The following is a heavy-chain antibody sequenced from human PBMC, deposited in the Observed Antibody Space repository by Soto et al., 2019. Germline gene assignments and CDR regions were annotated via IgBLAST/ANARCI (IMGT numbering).Heavy chain of an antibody. V-gene: IGHV3-7*05. D-gene: IGHD1-1*01. CDR3: ARGEYGYWNNYYRYFDL. CDR2: ISPDGSEK. CDR1: GFTFSSYW. J-gene: IGHJ2*01. Sequence: EVQLVESGGGLVQPGGSLRLSCATSGFTFSSYWMNWVRQAPGKGLEWVANISPDGSEKYYVDSVRGRVTISRDNAKNSLSLQMNTLRAEDTAVYFCARGEYGYWNNYYRYFDLWGRGTLVTVSS.